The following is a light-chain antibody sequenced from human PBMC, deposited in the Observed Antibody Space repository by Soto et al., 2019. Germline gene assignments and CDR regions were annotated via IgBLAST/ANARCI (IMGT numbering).Light chain of an antibody. CDR3: QTWDTGARVV. CDR1: SGHNSYA. Sequence: QLVLTQSPSASASLGASVKLTCTLSSGHNSYAIAWHQQQPEKGPRYLMKLSSDGSHSKGDGIPDRFSGSSSGAERYLTIYSLQSEDEADYYCQTWDTGARVVFGGGTKLTVL. V-gene: IGLV4-69*01. CDR2: LSSDGSH. J-gene: IGLJ2*01.